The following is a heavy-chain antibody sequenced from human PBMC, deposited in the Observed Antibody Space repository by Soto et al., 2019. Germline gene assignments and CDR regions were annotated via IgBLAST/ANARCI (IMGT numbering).Heavy chain of an antibody. D-gene: IGHD3-3*01. J-gene: IGHJ4*02. V-gene: IGHV3-7*01. CDR1: GFTFSSYW. Sequence: EVQLVESGGGLVQPGGSLRLSCAASGFTFSSYWMSWVRQAPGKGLEWVANIKQDGSEKYYVDSVKGRFTISRDNAKNSLYLQMNSLRAEDTAVYYCASKGSGSGYYKGDGVPHFDYWGQGTLVTVSS. CDR3: ASKGSGSGYYKGDGVPHFDY. CDR2: IKQDGSEK.